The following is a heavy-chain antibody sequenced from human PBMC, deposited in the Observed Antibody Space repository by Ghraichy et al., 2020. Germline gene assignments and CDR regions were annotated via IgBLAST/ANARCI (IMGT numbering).Heavy chain of an antibody. J-gene: IGHJ4*02. V-gene: IGHV4-34*01. CDR1: GGSFSGYY. D-gene: IGHD3-3*01. CDR3: ARRTIFGVVRGSDY. CDR2: INHSGST. Sequence: SQTLSLTCAVYGGSFSGYYWSWIRQPPGKGLEWIGEINHSGSTNYNPSLKSRVTISVDTSKNQFSLKLSSVTAADTAVYYCARRTIFGVVRGSDYWGQGTLVTVSS.